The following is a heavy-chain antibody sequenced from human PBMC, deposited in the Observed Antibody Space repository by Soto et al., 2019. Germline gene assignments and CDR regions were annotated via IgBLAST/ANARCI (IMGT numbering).Heavy chain of an antibody. Sequence: PGGSLRLSCAASGFTFSDYYRRWIRQAPGKGLEWVSYISTGGSTKFSADSVKGRFTISRDNAKNSLYLQMNNLRAEDTAMYYCARTAGTYYAESWGQGTLVTVSS. J-gene: IGHJ4*02. D-gene: IGHD1-26*01. CDR1: GFTFSDYY. CDR2: ISTGGSTK. V-gene: IGHV3-11*01. CDR3: ARTAGTYYAES.